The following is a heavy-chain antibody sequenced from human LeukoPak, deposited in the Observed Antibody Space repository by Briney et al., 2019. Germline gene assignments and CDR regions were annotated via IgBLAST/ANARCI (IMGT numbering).Heavy chain of an antibody. V-gene: IGHV3-33*01. CDR2: IWYDGSQT. D-gene: IGHD1-20*01. J-gene: IGHJ4*02. Sequence: GRSLRLSCAVSGFTFSNHGMNWVRPAPGKGLEWVALIWYDGSQTHYADSVKGRFTISRDNSKNLVDLQMNSLRVEDTAVYYCARHYITGWFDYWGQGALVTVSS. CDR3: ARHYITGWFDY. CDR1: GFTFSNHG.